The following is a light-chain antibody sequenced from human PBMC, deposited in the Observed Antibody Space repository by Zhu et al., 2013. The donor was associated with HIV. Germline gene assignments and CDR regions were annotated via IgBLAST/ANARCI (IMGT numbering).Light chain of an antibody. CDR3: QQYVSGIT. CDR2: GGS. CDR1: QSVYSSY. Sequence: EIVLTQSPATLSLSPGERATLSCRASQSVYSSYLAWYQHKPGQAPRLLIYGGSIRATGIPDRFSGRGSGTDFTLTISRLEPEDFAVYYCQQYVSGITFGQGTRLEI. J-gene: IGKJ5*01. V-gene: IGKV3-20*01.